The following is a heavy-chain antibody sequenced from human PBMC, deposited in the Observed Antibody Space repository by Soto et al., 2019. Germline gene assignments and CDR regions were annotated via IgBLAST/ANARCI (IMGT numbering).Heavy chain of an antibody. CDR3: ARVPYESSGYPDWYFDL. D-gene: IGHD3-22*01. Sequence: QVQLVESGGGVVQPGRSLRLSCAASGFTFSSYGMHWVRQAPGKGLEWVAVIWYDGSNKYYADSVKGRFTISRDNSKNPLYLQMNSLRAEVTAVYYCARVPYESSGYPDWYFDLWGRGTLVTVSS. CDR2: IWYDGSNK. CDR1: GFTFSSYG. J-gene: IGHJ2*01. V-gene: IGHV3-33*01.